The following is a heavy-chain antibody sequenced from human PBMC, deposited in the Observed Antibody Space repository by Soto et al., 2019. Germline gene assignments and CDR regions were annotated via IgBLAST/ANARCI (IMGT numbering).Heavy chain of an antibody. CDR2: IYYNGRT. CDR1: GGSISTYY. Sequence: SETLSLTCTVSGGSISTYYWSWIRQPPGKGLEWIGYIYYNGRTNYNPSLESRVTISLDTSKSQFSLKLSSVSAADTAVYYRARDGSGYDFWSGPYFFDYWGPGTLVTVSS. V-gene: IGHV4-59*01. CDR3: ARDGSGYDFWSGPYFFDY. J-gene: IGHJ4*02. D-gene: IGHD3-3*01.